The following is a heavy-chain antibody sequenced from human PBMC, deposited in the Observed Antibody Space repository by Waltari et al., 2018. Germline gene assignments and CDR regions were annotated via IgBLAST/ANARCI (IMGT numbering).Heavy chain of an antibody. CDR2: IYTSGST. CDR1: GGSISRGSSY. J-gene: IGHJ4*02. CDR3: ARGSGYPPGPFDY. D-gene: IGHD5-12*01. V-gene: IGHV4-61*02. Sequence: QVQLQESGPGLVKPSQTLSLTCTVSGGSISRGSSYWRWIRQPAGKGLEWIGRIYTSGSTNYNPSLKSRVTISVDTSKNQFSLKLSSVTAADTAVYYCARGSGYPPGPFDYWGQGTLVTVSS.